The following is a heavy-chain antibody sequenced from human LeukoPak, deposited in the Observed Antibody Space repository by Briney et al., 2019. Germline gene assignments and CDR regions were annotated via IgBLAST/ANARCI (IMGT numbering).Heavy chain of an antibody. CDR1: GYSFNTSC. CDR3: ARWRRDCYNWVFDY. J-gene: IGHJ4*02. D-gene: IGHD5-24*01. V-gene: IGHV1-18*04. Sequence: ASVKVSCKASGYSFNTSCIIWVRQAPGKGLEWMGWISAYNGKIEYAQRLQDRVTMSLDTSTSTAYMELRSPTRHQTAAYYCARWRRDCYNWVFDYWGQGTLVTVSS. CDR2: ISAYNGKI.